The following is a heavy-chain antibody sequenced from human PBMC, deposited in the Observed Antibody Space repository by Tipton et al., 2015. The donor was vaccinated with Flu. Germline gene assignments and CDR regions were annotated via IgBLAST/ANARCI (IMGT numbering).Heavy chain of an antibody. CDR2: ISYSGST. J-gene: IGHJ4*02. Sequence: TLSLTCTVSGGSISSYYWSWIRQSPGKGLEWIGNISYSGSTNYNPSLKSRVTISVDTSKNPFSLKLSSVTASDTAVYYCASLNSNWYHQLDNWGQGTLVTVSS. CDR1: GGSISSYY. D-gene: IGHD6-13*01. V-gene: IGHV4-59*01. CDR3: ASLNSNWYHQLDN.